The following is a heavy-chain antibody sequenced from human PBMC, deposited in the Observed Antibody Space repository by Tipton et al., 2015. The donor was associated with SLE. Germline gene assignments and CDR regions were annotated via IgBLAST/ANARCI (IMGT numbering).Heavy chain of an antibody. Sequence: TLSLTCDVSGFPISSGYYWGWIRQSPGRGLEWSGSFFHGGSTYYNPSLKSRVTISVDTSKNQFSLRLTSVTAADTAVYYCVRDFRQQLVYFVYWGQGTLVTVSS. CDR1: GFPISSGYY. V-gene: IGHV4-38-2*02. CDR2: FFHGGST. D-gene: IGHD6-13*01. CDR3: VRDFRQQLVYFVY. J-gene: IGHJ4*02.